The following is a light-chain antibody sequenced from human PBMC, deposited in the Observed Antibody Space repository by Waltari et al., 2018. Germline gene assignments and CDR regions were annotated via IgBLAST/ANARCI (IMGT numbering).Light chain of an antibody. V-gene: IGKV3-11*01. J-gene: IGKJ4*01. CDR1: QSVSSY. CDR2: DAS. Sequence: EIVLTQSPATLSLSPGERATLSCRASQSVSSYLAWYQQKPGQAPRLLIYDASKRATGIPARFSGSVSGTDFTLTISSLEPEDFAVYYCQQRSNWPLALTFGGGTKVEIK. CDR3: QQRSNWPLALT.